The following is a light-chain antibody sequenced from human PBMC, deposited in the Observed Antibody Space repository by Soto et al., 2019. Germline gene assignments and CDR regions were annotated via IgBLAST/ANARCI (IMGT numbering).Light chain of an antibody. CDR1: QSISSY. CDR3: QQSYSPPYT. J-gene: IGKJ2*01. Sequence: DIQMTQSPSSLSASVGYRLTITCRSSQSISSYLNWYQQKPGKAPKLLIDAASSLQSGVPSRFSSSGAGTDFTLTSSRLQPEEVATYYCQQSYSPPYTFGQGTKLEIK. V-gene: IGKV1-39*01. CDR2: AAS.